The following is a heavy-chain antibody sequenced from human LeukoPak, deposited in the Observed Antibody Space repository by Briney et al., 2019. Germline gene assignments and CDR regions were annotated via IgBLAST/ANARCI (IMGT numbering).Heavy chain of an antibody. J-gene: IGHJ4*02. D-gene: IGHD2-2*01. Sequence: GGSLRLSCAASGFTFSSSAMSWVRQAPGKGLEWVSAISSNGGYTYYADSVQGRFTISRDNSKNTLYLQMNSLRAEDTAVYYCARDKYCSSTSCYAGGVDYWGQGTLVTVSS. CDR1: GFTFSSSA. CDR2: ISSNGGYT. CDR3: ARDKYCSSTSCYAGGVDY. V-gene: IGHV3-23*01.